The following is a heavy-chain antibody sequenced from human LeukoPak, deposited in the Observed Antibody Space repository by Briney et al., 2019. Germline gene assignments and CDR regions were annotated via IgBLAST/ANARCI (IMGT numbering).Heavy chain of an antibody. CDR3: ASQLLEWLSYDAFDI. J-gene: IGHJ3*02. V-gene: IGHV3-21*01. CDR2: ISSSSSYI. D-gene: IGHD3-3*01. CDR1: GFTFSSYS. Sequence: PGGSLRLSCAASGFTFSSYSMNWVRQAPGKGLEGVSSISSSSSYIYYADSVKGRFTISRDNAKNSLYLQMNSLRAEDTAVYYCASQLLEWLSYDAFDIWGQGTMVTVSS.